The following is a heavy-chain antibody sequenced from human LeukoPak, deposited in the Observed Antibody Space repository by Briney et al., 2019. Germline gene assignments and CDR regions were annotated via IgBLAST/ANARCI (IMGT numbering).Heavy chain of an antibody. CDR3: ARDIEAAGLFFDY. D-gene: IGHD6-13*01. V-gene: IGHV3-48*03. J-gene: IGHJ4*02. CDR1: GFTFSSYE. CDR2: ISTGGSTI. Sequence: GGSLRLSCAASGFTFSSYEMNWVRQAPGKGLEWVSYISTGGSTIYYADSVKGRFTISRDNAKNSLYLQMNSLRAEDTAVYYCARDIEAAGLFFDYWGQGTLVTVSS.